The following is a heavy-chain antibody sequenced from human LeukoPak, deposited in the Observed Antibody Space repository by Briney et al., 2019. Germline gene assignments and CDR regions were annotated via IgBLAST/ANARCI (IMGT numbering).Heavy chain of an antibody. CDR2: INTGSTYM. Sequence: GGSLRLSCAASGFYFSGYSMNWVRQAPGKGLEWVSSINTGSTYMYYADSVKGRFTISRDNAKNSLHLQMFSLRAEDTAVYFCARVAATTGRNYHYYYMDVWGKGTTVTVSS. J-gene: IGHJ6*03. V-gene: IGHV3-21*01. D-gene: IGHD1-1*01. CDR3: ARVAATTGRNYHYYYMDV. CDR1: GFYFSGYS.